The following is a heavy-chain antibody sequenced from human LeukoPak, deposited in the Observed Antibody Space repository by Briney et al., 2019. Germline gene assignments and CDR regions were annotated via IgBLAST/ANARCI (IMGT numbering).Heavy chain of an antibody. Sequence: PSETLSLTCTVSGGSISTYYWSWIRQPPGKGLEWIGYIYYRGSTNYSPSLKSRVTISVDTSKNQFSLKLSSVTAADTAVYYCARQSSGWYPIEYWGQGTLVTVSS. V-gene: IGHV4-59*08. J-gene: IGHJ4*02. CDR2: IYYRGST. CDR3: ARQSSGWYPIEY. D-gene: IGHD6-19*01. CDR1: GGSISTYY.